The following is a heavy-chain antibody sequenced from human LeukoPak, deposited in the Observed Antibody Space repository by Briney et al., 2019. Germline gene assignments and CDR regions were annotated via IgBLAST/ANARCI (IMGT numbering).Heavy chain of an antibody. V-gene: IGHV3-30*04. Sequence: PGGSLRLSCAASEFTFSRYAMHWVRQAPGKGLEWLAVISYHGVDKFYRASVKGRFTISRDNVENTLFLQLDNLSVEDSGVYFCARAVPTTHHMDVWGKGTMVTVSS. D-gene: IGHD1-26*01. J-gene: IGHJ6*03. CDR3: ARAVPTTHHMDV. CDR1: EFTFSRYA. CDR2: ISYHGVDK.